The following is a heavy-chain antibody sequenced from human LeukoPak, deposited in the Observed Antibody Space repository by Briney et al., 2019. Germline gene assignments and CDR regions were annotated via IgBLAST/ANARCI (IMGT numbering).Heavy chain of an antibody. CDR3: ATRYCSIAACRASSYKCMDD. J-gene: IGHJ6*04. CDR1: GFTFDDYT. V-gene: IGHV3-43*01. D-gene: IGHD2-2*01. Sequence: GGSLRLSCAASGFTFDDYTMHWVRQAPGKGLEWVSLISWDGGSTYYADSVKGRFIISRDNAQNSVHLQMNSLRAEDTAVYYCATRYCSIAACRASSYKCMDDWGKGTTVIVSS. CDR2: ISWDGGST.